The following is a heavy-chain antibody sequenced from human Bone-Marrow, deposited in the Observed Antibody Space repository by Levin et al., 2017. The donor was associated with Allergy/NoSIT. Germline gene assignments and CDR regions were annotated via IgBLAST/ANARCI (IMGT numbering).Heavy chain of an antibody. D-gene: IGHD1-26*01. CDR2: ISTDESGSHT. J-gene: IGHJ6*02. V-gene: IGHV3-74*01. Sequence: GGSLRLSCVASGFTFSRYWMHWVRQSPGKGLVWVARISTDESGSHTGYADSVKGRFTIPRDNAKKTLYLQMNSLIGEDTAVYYCAREEAATLAAGMDVWGRGTTVSVSS. CDR3: AREEAATLAAGMDV. CDR1: GFTFSRYW.